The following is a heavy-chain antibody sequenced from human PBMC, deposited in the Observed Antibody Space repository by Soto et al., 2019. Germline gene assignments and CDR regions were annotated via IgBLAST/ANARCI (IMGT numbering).Heavy chain of an antibody. V-gene: IGHV4-31*03. Sequence: QVQLQESGPGLVKPSQTLSLTCTVSGGSISSGGYYWSWIRQHPGKGLEWIGYIYYSGSTYYNPSLKSRVTISVDTSKNQFSLKLSSVTVADTAVYYCARDGGITGTTSLYYYYGMDVWGQGTTVTVSS. CDR1: GGSISSGGYY. CDR2: IYYSGST. J-gene: IGHJ6*02. D-gene: IGHD1-7*01. CDR3: ARDGGITGTTSLYYYYGMDV.